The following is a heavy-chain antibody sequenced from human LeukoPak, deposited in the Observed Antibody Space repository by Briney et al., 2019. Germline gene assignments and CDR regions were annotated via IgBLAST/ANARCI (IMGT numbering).Heavy chain of an antibody. D-gene: IGHD6-19*01. CDR2: INPNSGGT. Sequence: GASVKVSCKASGYTFTGYYMHWVRQAPGQGLEWMGWINPNSGGTNYAQKFQGRVTMTRDTSISTAYMELSRLRSDDTAVYYCAREEGSSGWYEGFYWGQGTLVTVSS. J-gene: IGHJ4*02. CDR1: GYTFTGYY. V-gene: IGHV1-2*02. CDR3: AREEGSSGWYEGFY.